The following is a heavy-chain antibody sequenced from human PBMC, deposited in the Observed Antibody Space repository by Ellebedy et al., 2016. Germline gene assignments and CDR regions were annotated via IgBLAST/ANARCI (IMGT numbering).Heavy chain of an antibody. Sequence: SQTLSLTXXISGDSVSSNSAAWNWIRQSPSRGLEWLGRTYYRSKWYNDYAVSVKSRITINPDTSKNQFSLQLNSVTPEDTAVYYCARDRRITIFGVSISAGWFNPWGQGTLVTVSS. D-gene: IGHD3-3*01. CDR1: GDSVSSNSAA. CDR3: ARDRRITIFGVSISAGWFNP. J-gene: IGHJ5*02. CDR2: TYYRSKWYN. V-gene: IGHV6-1*01.